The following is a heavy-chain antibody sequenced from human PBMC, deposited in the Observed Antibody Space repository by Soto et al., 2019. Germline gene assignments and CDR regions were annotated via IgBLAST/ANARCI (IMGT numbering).Heavy chain of an antibody. V-gene: IGHV4-4*07. D-gene: IGHD6-6*01. CDR2: IYTSGST. CDR3: ARVRIAARTGAYGMDV. Sequence: SSETLSLTCTVSGGSISSYYWSWIRQPAGKGLEWIGRIYTSGSTNYNPSLKSRVTMSVDTSKNQFSLKLSSVTAADTAVYYCARVRIAARTGAYGMDVWGQGTTVTVPS. J-gene: IGHJ6*02. CDR1: GGSISSYY.